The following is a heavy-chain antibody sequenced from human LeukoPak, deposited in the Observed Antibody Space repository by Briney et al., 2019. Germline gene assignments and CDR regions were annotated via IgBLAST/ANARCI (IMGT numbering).Heavy chain of an antibody. V-gene: IGHV1-8*01. CDR2: MNPNSGNT. Sequence: ASVKVSCKASGYTFTSYDINWVRQAPGQGLEWMGWMNPNSGNTGYAQKFQGRVTMTRNTSISTAYMELSSLRSEDTAVYYCARGRYDSSGYYYYYGMNVWGQGTTVTVSS. CDR1: GYTFTSYD. J-gene: IGHJ6*02. D-gene: IGHD3-22*01. CDR3: ARGRYDSSGYYYYYGMNV.